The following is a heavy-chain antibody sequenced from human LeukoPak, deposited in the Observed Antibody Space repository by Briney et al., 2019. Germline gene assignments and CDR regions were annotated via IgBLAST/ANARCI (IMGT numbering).Heavy chain of an antibody. Sequence: PGGSLRLSCAASGFTFSSYSMNWVRQAPGKGLEWVSSISSSSSYIYYADSVKGRFTISRDNAKNSLYLQMNSLRAEDTAVYYCARDHEFHYYGSGSSVYYYGMDVWGKGTTVTVSS. V-gene: IGHV3-21*01. CDR3: ARDHEFHYYGSGSSVYYYGMDV. CDR2: ISSSSSYI. J-gene: IGHJ6*04. CDR1: GFTFSSYS. D-gene: IGHD3-10*01.